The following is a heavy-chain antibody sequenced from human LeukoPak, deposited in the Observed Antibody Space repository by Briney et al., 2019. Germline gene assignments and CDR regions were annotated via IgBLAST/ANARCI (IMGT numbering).Heavy chain of an antibody. CDR3: ARYLYSSGYYPDY. CDR2: IYPGDSDT. V-gene: IGHV5-51*01. D-gene: IGHD3-22*01. CDR1: GYSFTSYW. Sequence: GESLKISCKVSGYSFTSYWIGWVRQMPGKGLEWMGIIYPGDSDTRYSPSFQGQVTISADKSISTAYLQWSSLKASDTAMYYCARYLYSSGYYPDYWGQGTLVTVSS. J-gene: IGHJ4*02.